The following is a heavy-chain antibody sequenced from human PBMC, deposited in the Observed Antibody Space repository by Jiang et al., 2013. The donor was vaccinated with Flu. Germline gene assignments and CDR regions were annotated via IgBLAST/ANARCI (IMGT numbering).Heavy chain of an antibody. J-gene: IGHJ6*04. V-gene: IGHV3-30*01. CDR3: ARCIVVPAAEYPYYYGMDV. Sequence: VQLLESGGGVVQPGRSLRLSCAASGFTFSSYAMHWVRQAPGKGLEWVAVISYDGSNKYYADSVKGRFTISRDNSKNTLYLQMNSLRAEDTAVYYCARCIVVPAAEYPYYYGMDVWAKGPRSPSPQ. CDR1: GFTFSSYA. CDR2: ISYDGSNK. D-gene: IGHD2-2*01.